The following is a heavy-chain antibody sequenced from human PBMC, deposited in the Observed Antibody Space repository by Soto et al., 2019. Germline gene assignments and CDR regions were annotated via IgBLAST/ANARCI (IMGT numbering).Heavy chain of an antibody. D-gene: IGHD3-16*01. Sequence: LRLSFAASGFTFSSYAVSWVRQAPGKGLEWVSAISGSGGSTYYADSVKGRFTTSRDNSKNTLYLQMNSLRAEDTAVYYCAKNAAGGLFDYWGQGTLVTVSS. CDR1: GFTFSSYA. CDR2: ISGSGGST. CDR3: AKNAAGGLFDY. J-gene: IGHJ4*02. V-gene: IGHV3-23*01.